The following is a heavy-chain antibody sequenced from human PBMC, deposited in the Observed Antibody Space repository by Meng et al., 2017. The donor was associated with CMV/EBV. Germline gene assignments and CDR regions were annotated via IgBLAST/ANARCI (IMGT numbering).Heavy chain of an antibody. CDR3: VRSSGWSLFDY. CDR1: GFTFSDYY. J-gene: IGHJ4*02. CDR2: VSSNNDAT. Sequence: QEQRATSWAEMKNLGSSVAVSCTTSGFTFSDYYSHWVRQAPGQGREWMGWVSSNNDATNYARKFQGRVSMTRDTSISTAHMELSRLMSDDTAVYYCVRSSGWSLFDYWGQGTLVTVSS. D-gene: IGHD6-19*01. V-gene: IGHV1-2*02.